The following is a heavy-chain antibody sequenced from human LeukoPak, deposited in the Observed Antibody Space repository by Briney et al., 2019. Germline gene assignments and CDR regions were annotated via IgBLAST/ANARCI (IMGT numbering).Heavy chain of an antibody. CDR2: ISYSGGST. Sequence: GGSLRLSCAASGFTFSSYAMTWVRQAPGKGLEWVSGISYSGGSTYYADSVKGRFTISRDNSKNTLYLQMNSLRAEDTAIYYCAKDQYSSGLYYFEYWGQGTLVTASS. CDR3: AKDQYSSGLYYFEY. V-gene: IGHV3-23*01. CDR1: GFTFSSYA. J-gene: IGHJ4*02. D-gene: IGHD6-19*01.